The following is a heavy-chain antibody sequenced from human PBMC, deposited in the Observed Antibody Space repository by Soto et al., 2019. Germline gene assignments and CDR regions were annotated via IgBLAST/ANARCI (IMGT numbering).Heavy chain of an antibody. D-gene: IGHD2-15*01. Sequence: SETLSLTCTVSGGSISSYYWSWIRQPPGKGLEWIGYIYYSGSTNYNPSLKSRVTISVDTSKNQFSLKLSSVTAADTAVYYCARHLGYCSGCSCYSDHDAFDIWGKGTMVTVSS. CDR1: GGSISSYY. CDR3: ARHLGYCSGCSCYSDHDAFDI. V-gene: IGHV4-59*08. J-gene: IGHJ3*02. CDR2: IYYSGST.